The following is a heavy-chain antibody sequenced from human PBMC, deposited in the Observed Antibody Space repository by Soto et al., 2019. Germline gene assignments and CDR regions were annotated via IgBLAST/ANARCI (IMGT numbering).Heavy chain of an antibody. CDR1: GYTFSSYG. Sequence: QVQLVQSGAEVKKPGASVKVSCKASGYTFSSYGISWVRQAPGQGLEWMGWISAYKGNTNYAQKLQGRVTMTTDTATSTAYMELRSLRSDDTAVYYCARDNDILTGRDAFDIWGQGTMVTVSS. CDR3: ARDNDILTGRDAFDI. CDR2: ISAYKGNT. D-gene: IGHD3-9*01. J-gene: IGHJ3*02. V-gene: IGHV1-18*01.